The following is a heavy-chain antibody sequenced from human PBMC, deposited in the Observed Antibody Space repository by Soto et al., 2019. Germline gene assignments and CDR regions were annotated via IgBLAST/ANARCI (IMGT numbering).Heavy chain of an antibody. CDR2: MNPNSGNT. Sequence: QVQLVQSGAEVKKPGASVKVSCKASGYTFTSYDINWVRQATGQGLEWMGWMNPNSGNTGYAQKFQGRVTMTRNTSISTAYMELSSLRSEDTAVYYCASLGYCSGRSCGDFDYWGQGTLVTVSS. V-gene: IGHV1-8*01. D-gene: IGHD2-15*01. CDR3: ASLGYCSGRSCGDFDY. CDR1: GYTFTSYD. J-gene: IGHJ4*02.